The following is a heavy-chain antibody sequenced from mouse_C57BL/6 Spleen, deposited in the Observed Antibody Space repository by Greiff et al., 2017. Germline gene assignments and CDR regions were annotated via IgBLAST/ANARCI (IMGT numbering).Heavy chain of an antibody. CDR3: ARDLLYGSRGDFDY. D-gene: IGHD1-1*01. Sequence: EVQLQQSGPELVKPGASVKISCKASGYTFTDYYMNWVKQSHGKSLEWIGDINPNNGGTSYNQKFKGKDTLTVDKSSSTAYMELRSLTSEDSAVYYCARDLLYGSRGDFDYWGQGTTLTVSS. CDR1: GYTFTDYY. V-gene: IGHV1-26*01. CDR2: INPNNGGT. J-gene: IGHJ2*01.